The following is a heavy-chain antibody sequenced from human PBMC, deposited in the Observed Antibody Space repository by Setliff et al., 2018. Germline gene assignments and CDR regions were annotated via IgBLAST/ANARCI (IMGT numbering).Heavy chain of an antibody. Sequence: PSETLSLTCTVSGDSISSRRNYWGWFRQPAGKELEWIGQVYTSWSTNYNPSLKSRVTISLDTSKNQFSLSLTSVTAADTAVYYCARMSGFQYIDVWGKGTTVTSP. V-gene: IGHV4-61*09. CDR1: GDSISSRRNY. J-gene: IGHJ6*03. CDR3: ARMSGFQYIDV. D-gene: IGHD3-3*01. CDR2: VYTSWST.